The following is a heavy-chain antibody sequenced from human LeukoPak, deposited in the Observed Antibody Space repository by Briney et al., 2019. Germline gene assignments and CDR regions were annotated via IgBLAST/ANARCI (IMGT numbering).Heavy chain of an antibody. Sequence: SETLSLTCAVSGGSISSGGYSWSWIRQPPGKGLEWIGYIYHSGSTYYNPSLKSRVTISVDRSKNQFSLKLSSVTAADTAMYYCATLGYSGYDRGHYYYGMDVWGQGTTVTVSS. J-gene: IGHJ6*02. CDR3: ATLGYSGYDRGHYYYGMDV. V-gene: IGHV4-30-2*01. CDR1: GGSISSGGYS. D-gene: IGHD5-12*01. CDR2: IYHSGST.